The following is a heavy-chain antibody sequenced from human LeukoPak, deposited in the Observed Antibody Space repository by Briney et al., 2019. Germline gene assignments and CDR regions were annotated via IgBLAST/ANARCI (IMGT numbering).Heavy chain of an antibody. V-gene: IGHV3-48*03. Sequence: PGGSLRLSCAASGFTFSSYEMNWVRQAPGKGLEWVSYISSSGSIIYYADSVKGRFTISRDNAKNSLHLQMDSLRAEDTAVYYCAREPRRWSGYFDYWGQGTLVTVSS. CDR1: GFTFSSYE. CDR3: AREPRRWSGYFDY. D-gene: IGHD3-3*01. J-gene: IGHJ4*02. CDR2: ISSSGSII.